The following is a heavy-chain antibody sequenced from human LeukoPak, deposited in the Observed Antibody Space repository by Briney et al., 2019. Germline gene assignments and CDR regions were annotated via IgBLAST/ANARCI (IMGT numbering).Heavy chain of an antibody. V-gene: IGHV3-23*01. CDR3: AKRPYSSGYYHFDY. D-gene: IGHD3-22*01. J-gene: IGHJ4*02. Sequence: GGSLRLSCAASGFTFSSYAMSWVRQAPGKGLEWVSGISDSGGTTYYADSVKGRFTISRDNSKNTVYLQMNSLRAEDTAVYYCAKRPYSSGYYHFDYWGQGTLVTVSS. CDR1: GFTFSSYA. CDR2: ISDSGGTT.